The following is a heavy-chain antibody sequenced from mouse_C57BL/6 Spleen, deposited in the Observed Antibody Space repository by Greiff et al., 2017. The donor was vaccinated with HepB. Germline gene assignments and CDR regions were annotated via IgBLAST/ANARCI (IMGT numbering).Heavy chain of an antibody. D-gene: IGHD4-1*01. J-gene: IGHJ4*01. Sequence: EVQVVESGGGLVKPGGSLKLSCAASGFTFSDYGMHWVRQAPEKGLEWVAYISSGSSTIYYADTVKGRFTISRDNAKNTLFLQMTSLRSEDTAMYYCARWDDYYAMDYWGQGTSVTVSS. CDR1: GFTFSDYG. V-gene: IGHV5-17*01. CDR2: ISSGSSTI. CDR3: ARWDDYYAMDY.